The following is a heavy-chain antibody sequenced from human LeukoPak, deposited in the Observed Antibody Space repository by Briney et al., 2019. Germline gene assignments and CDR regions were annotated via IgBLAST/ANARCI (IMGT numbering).Heavy chain of an antibody. J-gene: IGHJ4*02. CDR3: ARGGSSVTPADY. CDR1: GFTFSSYG. CDR2: ISYDGSNK. Sequence: GGSLRLSCAASGFTFSSYGMHWVRQAPGKGLEWVAVISYDGSNKYYADSVKGRFTISRDNSKNTLYLQMSSLRADDTAVYYCARGGSSVTPADYWGQGTLVTVSS. D-gene: IGHD6-19*01. V-gene: IGHV3-30*03.